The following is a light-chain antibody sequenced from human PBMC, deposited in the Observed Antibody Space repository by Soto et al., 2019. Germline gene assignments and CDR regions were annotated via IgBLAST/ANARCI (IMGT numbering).Light chain of an antibody. CDR1: QGVGST. Sequence: ELVLTQSPATLSVSPGERATLSCRASQGVGSTLAWYQQEPGRAPRLLIYDASTRATGIPARFSGAGSVTEFTLTISSLQSDDFADYCCQHYLTWPFTFGGGTRVEI. J-gene: IGKJ4*01. V-gene: IGKV3-15*01. CDR2: DAS. CDR3: QHYLTWPFT.